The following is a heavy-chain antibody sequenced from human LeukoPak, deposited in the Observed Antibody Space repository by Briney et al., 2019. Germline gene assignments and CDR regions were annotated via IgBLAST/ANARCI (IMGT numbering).Heavy chain of an antibody. CDR3: ARALVGDAFDL. D-gene: IGHD3-16*01. CDR2: IYDSGST. V-gene: IGHV4-39*07. CDR1: GGSISSGSYY. J-gene: IGHJ3*01. Sequence: PSETLSLTCTVSGGSISSGSYYWGWIRQPPGEGLEWIGNIYDSGSTSSNSSLKSRVTMSRDTPKNQFSLKLTSVTAADTAMYYCARALVGDAFDLWGQGTMVTVSS.